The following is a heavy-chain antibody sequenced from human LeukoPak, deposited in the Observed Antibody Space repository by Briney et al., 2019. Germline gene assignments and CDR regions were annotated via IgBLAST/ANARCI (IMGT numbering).Heavy chain of an antibody. J-gene: IGHJ6*02. CDR2: INHSGST. CDR3: ARHGSNSSSWPYYYYGMDV. CDR1: GGSFSGYY. D-gene: IGHD6-13*01. Sequence: ETSETLSLTCAVYGGSFSGYYWSWIRQPPGKGLEWIGEINHSGSTNYNPSLKSRVTISVDTSKNQFSLKLSSVTAADTAVYYCARHGSNSSSWPYYYYGMDVWGQGTTVTVSS. V-gene: IGHV4-34*01.